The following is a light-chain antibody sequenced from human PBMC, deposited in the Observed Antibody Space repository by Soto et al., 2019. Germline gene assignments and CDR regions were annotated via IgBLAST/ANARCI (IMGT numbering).Light chain of an antibody. J-gene: IGLJ1*01. CDR1: RSDVGGYNY. CDR2: EVS. Sequence: QGPRTQPACVSGSPGQSSTISCTGTRSDVGGYNYVSWYQQHPGKAPKLMIYEVSNRPSGVSNRFSGSKSGNTASLTISGLQAEEEADYYCSSYTSSSTLNYVFGTGTKVTVL. CDR3: SSYTSSSTLNYV. V-gene: IGLV2-14*01.